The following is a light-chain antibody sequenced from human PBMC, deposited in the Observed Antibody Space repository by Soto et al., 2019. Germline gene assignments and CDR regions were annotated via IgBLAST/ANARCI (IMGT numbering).Light chain of an antibody. CDR2: GAF. Sequence: EIVLTQSPGTLSLSPGERATFSRRASQSVSSNYLAWYQQKPGQAPRLLIYGAFKRATGIPDRFSGSGSGTDFTLTISRMEPEDFAVYCCQQYGSSPTTFGQGTKVDIK. CDR3: QQYGSSPTT. CDR1: QSVSSNY. V-gene: IGKV3-20*01. J-gene: IGKJ1*01.